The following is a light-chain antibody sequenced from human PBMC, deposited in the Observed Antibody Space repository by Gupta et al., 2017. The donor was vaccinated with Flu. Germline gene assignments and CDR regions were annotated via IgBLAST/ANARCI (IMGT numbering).Light chain of an antibody. CDR2: DAS. Sequence: EIVLTQSPATLSLSLGERATLSCRASQSISNYLAWYQQKPGQAPRLLIYDASNRATGIPARFSGSGYGTDFTLTISSREPEDFAVYYCQQRDNWPLYTFGQGTKLEIK. J-gene: IGKJ2*01. CDR3: QQRDNWPLYT. CDR1: QSISNY. V-gene: IGKV3-11*01.